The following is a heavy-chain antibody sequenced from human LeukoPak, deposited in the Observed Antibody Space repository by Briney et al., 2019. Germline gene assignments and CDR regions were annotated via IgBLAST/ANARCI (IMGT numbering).Heavy chain of an antibody. CDR2: INPNIGDA. D-gene: IGHD2-21*02. V-gene: IGHV1-2*02. CDR3: ARMDLDGGDSIGFDS. J-gene: IGHJ5*01. CDR1: GYTFTGFF. Sequence: ASVKVSGKASGYTFTGFFMHWVRQAPGQGLEWMGWINPNIGDAYYAQKFQGRVTMARDRSINTAYMELSRLTSDDTAVYYCARMDLDGGDSIGFDSWGQGTLVTVSS.